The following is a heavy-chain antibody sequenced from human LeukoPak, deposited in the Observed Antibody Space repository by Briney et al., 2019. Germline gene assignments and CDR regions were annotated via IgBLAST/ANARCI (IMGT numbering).Heavy chain of an antibody. CDR2: ISGSGGST. CDR3: AKVKNRGGLQSWIDY. CDR1: GFTFSSYW. J-gene: IGHJ4*02. D-gene: IGHD1-1*01. Sequence: PGGSLRLSCAASGFTFSSYWMSWVRQAPGKGLEWVSAISGSGGSTYYADSVKGRFTISRDNSKNTLYLQMNSLRAEDTAVYYCAKVKNRGGLQSWIDYWGQGTLVTVSS. V-gene: IGHV3-23*01.